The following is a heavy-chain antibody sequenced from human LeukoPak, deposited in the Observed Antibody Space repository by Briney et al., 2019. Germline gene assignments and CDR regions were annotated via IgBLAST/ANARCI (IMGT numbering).Heavy chain of an antibody. CDR1: GFTFSRYN. D-gene: IGHD6-19*01. CDR3: AKCSGWFVRGKDYYYYYMDV. CDR2: ISGSSSYI. Sequence: GGSLRLSCAASGFTFSRYNMNWVRQAPGKGLEWVSSISGSSSYIYYADSVKGRFTISRDNAKNSLYLQVNSLRAEDTAVYYCAKCSGWFVRGKDYYYYYMDVWGKGTTVTVSS. V-gene: IGHV3-21*04. J-gene: IGHJ6*03.